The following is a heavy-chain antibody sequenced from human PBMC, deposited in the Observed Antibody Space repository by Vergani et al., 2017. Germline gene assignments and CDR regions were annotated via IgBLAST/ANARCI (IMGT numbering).Heavy chain of an antibody. CDR3: ASGKGLFDY. J-gene: IGHJ4*02. CDR1: NFFISSNAYY. CDR2: LHHNGAT. V-gene: IGHV4-38-2*02. Sequence: QVQLKESGPGLVKPSETLSLTCTVSNFFISSNAYYWGWIRQAPGRGLEWIGSLHHNGATSHNPSLKSRVTISVDTSKNQFSLKLSSVTAADTAVYYCASGKGLFDYWGQGTLVTVSS.